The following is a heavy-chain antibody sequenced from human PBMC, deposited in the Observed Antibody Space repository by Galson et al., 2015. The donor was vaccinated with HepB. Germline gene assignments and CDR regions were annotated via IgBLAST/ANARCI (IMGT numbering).Heavy chain of an antibody. D-gene: IGHD4/OR15-4a*01. J-gene: IGHJ6*02. Sequence: QSGAEVKKPGESLKISCKGSGYSFTSHWIGWVRQMPGKGLECMGIIYPGDSEIRYSPSFQGQVTISADKSISTAYLHWTSLKASDTAMYYCARLWNEDYHYYGMDVWGQGTTVTVSS. CDR2: IYPGDSEI. V-gene: IGHV5-51*01. CDR1: GYSFTSHW. CDR3: ARLWNEDYHYYGMDV.